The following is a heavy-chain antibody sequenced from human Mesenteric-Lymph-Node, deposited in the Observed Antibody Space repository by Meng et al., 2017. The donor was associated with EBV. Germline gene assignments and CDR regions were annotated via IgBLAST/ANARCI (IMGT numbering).Heavy chain of an antibody. CDR1: GGTFGNYC. J-gene: IGHJ4*02. V-gene: IGHV4-34*01. Sequence: QVQSGAEVAGLLTPSEALSLACGGHGGTFGNYCGTWIREAAGKGLEWVREINHRGSNKYNSSRKSRVTISVDTSKNQIALNLNSVTAADTAVYYCARPRMRNGSGSYYYWGQGTLVTVSS. CDR2: INHRGSN. D-gene: IGHD3-10*01. CDR3: ARPRMRNGSGSYYY.